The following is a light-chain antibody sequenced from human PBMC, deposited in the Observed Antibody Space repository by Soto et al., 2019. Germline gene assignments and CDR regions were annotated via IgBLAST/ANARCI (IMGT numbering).Light chain of an antibody. CDR2: TTS. CDR1: NSNSGAGYD. V-gene: IGLV1-40*01. Sequence: QSVLTQPPSVSGAPGQRGTISCTGTNSNSGAGYDVHWYQQLPGTAPKRLIYTTSNRPSGVPDRCSGAKFGTAASLAIPGLQAEDEADYYCQSYDSSVSVVFGGGTKLTVL. CDR3: QSYDSSVSVV. J-gene: IGLJ2*01.